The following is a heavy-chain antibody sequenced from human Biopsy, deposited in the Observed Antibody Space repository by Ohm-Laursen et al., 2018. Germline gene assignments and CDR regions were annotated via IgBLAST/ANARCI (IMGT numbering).Heavy chain of an antibody. V-gene: IGHV4-59*01. D-gene: IGHD3-22*01. Sequence: PSQTLSLTCPVSGDSISSYYWCWIRRPPGKGLERIGYVYYTGSTDYNSSLQSRVTISVDTSKNHLSLRLRSVTPADTAIYYCARDRGYYSDRTVPEYFDLWGRGTLVTVSS. CDR3: ARDRGYYSDRTVPEYFDL. CDR2: VYYTGST. J-gene: IGHJ2*01. CDR1: GDSISSYY.